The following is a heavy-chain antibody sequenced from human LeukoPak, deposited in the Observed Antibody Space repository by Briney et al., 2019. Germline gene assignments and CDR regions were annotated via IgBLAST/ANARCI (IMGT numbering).Heavy chain of an antibody. CDR3: ARDGLRIAVAGTLDY. CDR2: ISAYNGNT. Sequence: ASVKVSCKASGYTFTSYGISWVRQAPGQGLEGMGWISAYNGNTNYAQKLQGRVTMTTDTSTSTAYMELRSLRSDDTAVYYCARDGLRIAVAGTLDYWGQGTLVTVSS. D-gene: IGHD6-19*01. CDR1: GYTFTSYG. V-gene: IGHV1-18*01. J-gene: IGHJ4*02.